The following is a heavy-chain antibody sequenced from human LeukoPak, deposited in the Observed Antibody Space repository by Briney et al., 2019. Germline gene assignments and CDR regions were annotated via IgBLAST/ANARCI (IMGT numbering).Heavy chain of an antibody. CDR2: IRFDGSNK. CDR1: RFTFGSFD. Sequence: GGSLRLSCAASRFTFGSFDMHWVRQAPGKGLEWVTFIRFDGSNKYYADSVKGRFTISRDNSKNTLYLQMSGLRPEDTAVYYCARQIGVSIDYWGQGTLGTVSS. D-gene: IGHD5/OR15-5a*01. J-gene: IGHJ4*02. V-gene: IGHV3-30*02. CDR3: ARQIGVSIDY.